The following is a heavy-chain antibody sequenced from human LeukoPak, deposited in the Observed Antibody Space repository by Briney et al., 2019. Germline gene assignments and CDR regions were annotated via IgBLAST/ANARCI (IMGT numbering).Heavy chain of an antibody. CDR2: IIPIFGTA. J-gene: IGHJ4*02. CDR3: ARDPGTYTDYYFDY. V-gene: IGHV1-69*05. D-gene: IGHD3-3*01. CDR1: GGTFSSYA. Sequence: SVKVSCKASGGTFSSYAISWVRQAPGQGLEWMGRIIPIFGTANYAQKFQGRVTITTDESTSTAYMELSSLRSEDTAVYYCARDPGTYTDYYFDYWGQGTVVTVSS.